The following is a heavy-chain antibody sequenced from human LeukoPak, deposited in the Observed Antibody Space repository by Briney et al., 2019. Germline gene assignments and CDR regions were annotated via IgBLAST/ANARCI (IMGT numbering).Heavy chain of an antibody. CDR2: ISAYNGNT. Sequence: ASVKVSCKASGYTFTSYGISWVRQAPGQGLEWMGWISAYNGNTNYAQKLQGRVTMTTDTSTNTAYMEVRSLRSDDTAVYYCARRGSNGYSVYWGQGTLVTVSS. CDR1: GYTFTSYG. V-gene: IGHV1-18*01. CDR3: ARRGSNGYSVY. D-gene: IGHD3-16*01. J-gene: IGHJ4*02.